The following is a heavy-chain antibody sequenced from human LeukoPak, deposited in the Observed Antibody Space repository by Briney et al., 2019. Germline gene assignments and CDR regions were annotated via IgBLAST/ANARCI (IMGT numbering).Heavy chain of an antibody. CDR2: INPSGGST. Sequence: GASVKVSCKASGHTFTSYYMHWVRQAPGQGLEWMGIINPSGGSTSYAQKFQGRVTMTRDMSTSTVYMELSSLRSEDTAVYYCARDERGDSSGYYFELLRFDPWGQGTLVTVSS. J-gene: IGHJ5*02. V-gene: IGHV1-46*01. CDR3: ARDERGDSSGYYFELLRFDP. CDR1: GHTFTSYY. D-gene: IGHD3-22*01.